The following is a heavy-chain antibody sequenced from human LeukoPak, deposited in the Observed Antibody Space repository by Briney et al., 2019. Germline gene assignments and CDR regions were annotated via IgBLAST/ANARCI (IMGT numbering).Heavy chain of an antibody. D-gene: IGHD5-18*01. Sequence: GGSLRLSCAASGFTFSSYGMHWVRQAPGKGLEWVAVIWYDGSNKYYADSVKGRFTISRDNSKNTLYLQMNSLRAEDTAVYYCAKWNVDTAMVRGFDYWGQGTLVTVSS. CDR2: IWYDGSNK. CDR3: AKWNVDTAMVRGFDY. CDR1: GFTFSSYG. J-gene: IGHJ4*02. V-gene: IGHV3-30*02.